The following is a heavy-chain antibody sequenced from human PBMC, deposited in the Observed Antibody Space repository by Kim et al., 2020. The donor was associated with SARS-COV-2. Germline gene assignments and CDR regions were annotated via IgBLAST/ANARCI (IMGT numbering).Heavy chain of an antibody. V-gene: IGHV3-33*06. CDR3: AKAPADGDYYY. D-gene: IGHD4-17*01. Sequence: GGSLRLSCAASGFTFSNYGMHWVRQAPGKGLEWVAVIWYDGSNKYYADSVKGRFTISRDNSKNTLYLQMNSLRAKDTAVYYCAKAPADGDYYYWGQGTLVTVSS. J-gene: IGHJ4*02. CDR1: GFTFSNYG. CDR2: IWYDGSNK.